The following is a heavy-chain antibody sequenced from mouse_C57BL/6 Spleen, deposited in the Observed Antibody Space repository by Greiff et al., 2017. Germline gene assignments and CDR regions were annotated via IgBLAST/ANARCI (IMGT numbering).Heavy chain of an antibody. J-gene: IGHJ1*03. V-gene: IGHV3-8*01. D-gene: IGHD2-5*01. CDR2: ISYSGST. CDR3: ASAYYSNYDWYFDV. CDR1: GYSITSDY. Sequence: VQLKESGPGLAKPSQTLSLTCSVTGYSITSDYWNWIRTFPGTKLEYMGYISYSGSTYYNPSLKSRISITRDTSKNQYYLQLNSVTTEDTATYYCASAYYSNYDWYFDVWGTGTTVTVSS.